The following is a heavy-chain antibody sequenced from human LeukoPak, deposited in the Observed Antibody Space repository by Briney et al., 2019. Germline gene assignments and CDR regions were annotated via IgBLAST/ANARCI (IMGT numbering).Heavy chain of an antibody. CDR3: ASGKYRYGDNWFDP. V-gene: IGHV3-30*04. J-gene: IGHJ5*02. Sequence: GGSLRLSCAASGFTFSSYAMHWVRQAPGEGLEWVAVISYDGSNKYYADSVKGRFTISRDNSKNTLYLQMNSLRAEDTAVYFCASGKYRYGDNWFDPWGQGTLVTVSS. CDR1: GFTFSSYA. D-gene: IGHD5-18*01. CDR2: ISYDGSNK.